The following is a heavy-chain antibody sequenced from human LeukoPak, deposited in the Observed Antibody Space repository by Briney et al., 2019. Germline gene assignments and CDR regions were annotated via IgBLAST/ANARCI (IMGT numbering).Heavy chain of an antibody. CDR1: GGSISSSSYY. D-gene: IGHD2-2*01. V-gene: IGHV4-39*01. J-gene: IGHJ3*02. CDR3: ARDANHYASDAFDI. Sequence: SETLSLTCTVSGGSISSSSYYWGWIRQPPGKGLEWIGSVYYSGSTYYNPSLKSRVTISVDTSKNQFSRKLSSVTAADTAVYYFARDANHYASDAFDIWRQGTMVTVSS. CDR2: VYYSGST.